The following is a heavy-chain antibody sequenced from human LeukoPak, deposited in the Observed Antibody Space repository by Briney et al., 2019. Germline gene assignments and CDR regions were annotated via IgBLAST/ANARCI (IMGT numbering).Heavy chain of an antibody. D-gene: IGHD2-21*01. CDR3: ARQRSVVDNWFDP. CDR1: GGSISSSSYY. J-gene: IGHJ5*02. V-gene: IGHV4-39*01. CDR2: IYYSGST. Sequence: SETLSLTCTVSGGSISSSSYYWGWIRQPPGKGLEWIGSIYYSGSTYYSPSLKSRVTISVDTSKNQFSLKLSSVTAADTAVYYCARQRSVVDNWFDPWGQGTLVTVSS.